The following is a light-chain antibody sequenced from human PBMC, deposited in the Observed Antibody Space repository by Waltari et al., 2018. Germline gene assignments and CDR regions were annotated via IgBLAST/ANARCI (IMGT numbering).Light chain of an antibody. CDR2: RVS. J-gene: IGKJ2*03. Sequence: DGVLTPYPLSLPVTLGQPASLSCRSSQSLVHSNGNTYLSWFHQRPGQSPRRLIYRVSDRDSGVPDRFSGSGSATDFTLKISRVEAEDVGVYYCMQGTHWPMYSFGQGTKLEIK. CDR1: QSLVHSNGNTY. CDR3: MQGTHWPMYS. V-gene: IGKV2-30*02.